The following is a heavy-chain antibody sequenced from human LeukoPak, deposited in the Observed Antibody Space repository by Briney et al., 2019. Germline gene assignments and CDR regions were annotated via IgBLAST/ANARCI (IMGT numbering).Heavy chain of an antibody. V-gene: IGHV4-38-2*02. D-gene: IGHD1-14*01. J-gene: IGHJ4*02. Sequence: SETLSLTCTVSGYSISSGYYWGWIRQPPGKGLEWIGSIYHSGSTYYNPSLKSRVTISVDTSKNQFSLKLSSVTAADTAVYYCAKTGDYDDYWGQGTLVTVSS. CDR3: AKTGDYDDY. CDR1: GYSISSGYY. CDR2: IYHSGST.